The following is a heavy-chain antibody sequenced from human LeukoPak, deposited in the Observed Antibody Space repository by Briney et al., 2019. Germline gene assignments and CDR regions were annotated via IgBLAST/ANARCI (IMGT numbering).Heavy chain of an antibody. D-gene: IGHD6-6*01. Sequence: SETLSLTCTVSGGSISSYYWSWIRQPAGKGLEWIGRIYTSGSTNYNPSLESRVTMSVDTSKNQFSLKLSSVTAADTAVYYCARGGAGYSSSSRNWFDPWGQGTLVTVSS. V-gene: IGHV4-4*07. CDR3: ARGGAGYSSSSRNWFDP. CDR1: GGSISSYY. CDR2: IYTSGST. J-gene: IGHJ5*02.